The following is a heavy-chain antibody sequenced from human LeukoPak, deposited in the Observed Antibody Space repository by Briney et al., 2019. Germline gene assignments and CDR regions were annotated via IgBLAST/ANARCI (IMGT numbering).Heavy chain of an antibody. CDR3: TTAPASLDY. V-gene: IGHV3-15*05. CDR1: GFTFSNAW. Sequence: PGGSLRLSCAASGFTFSNAWMSWVRQAPGKGLEWVGRIRSKTNGGTTDYAAPVKGRFAISRDDSKNTPYLQMNNLKTEDTAPYYCTTAPASLDYWGQGTLVTVSS. J-gene: IGHJ4*02. CDR2: IRSKTNGGTT.